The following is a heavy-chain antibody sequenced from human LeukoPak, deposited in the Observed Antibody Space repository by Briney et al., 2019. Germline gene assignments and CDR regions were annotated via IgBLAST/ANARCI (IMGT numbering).Heavy chain of an antibody. CDR2: INHSGST. Sequence: SETLSLTCAVYGGSFSGYYWSWIRQPPGKGLEWIGEINHSGSTNYNPSLKSRVTISVDTSKNQFSLKLSSVTAADTAVYYCARGPEIQLWLPHYYYYGMDVWGQGTTVTVSS. D-gene: IGHD5-18*01. J-gene: IGHJ6*02. CDR3: ARGPEIQLWLPHYYYYGMDV. V-gene: IGHV4-34*01. CDR1: GGSFSGYY.